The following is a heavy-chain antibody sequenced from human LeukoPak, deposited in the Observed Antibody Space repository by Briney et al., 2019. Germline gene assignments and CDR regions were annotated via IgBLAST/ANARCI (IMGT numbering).Heavy chain of an antibody. V-gene: IGHV3-23*01. CDR1: GFPFSSYA. J-gene: IGHJ4*02. Sequence: GGPLSLSCPASGFPFSSYAMSGVRQAPGKGLEWVSAISGSGGSTYYADSVKGRFTISRDNSKNTLYLQMNSLRAEDTAVYYCAREGRESAGKDYWGQGTLVTVSS. CDR3: AREGRESAGKDY. CDR2: ISGSGGST. D-gene: IGHD6-13*01.